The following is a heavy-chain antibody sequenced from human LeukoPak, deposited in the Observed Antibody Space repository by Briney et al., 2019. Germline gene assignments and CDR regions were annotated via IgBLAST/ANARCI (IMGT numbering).Heavy chain of an antibody. V-gene: IGHV1-2*02. D-gene: IGHD1-26*01. Sequence: ASVKVSCKASGYTFTGYYMHWVRQAPGQGLEWMGWINPNSGGTNYAQKFQGRVTMTRDTSISTAYMELSRLRSDDTAVYYCARAFYSGSPYDAFDIWGQGTMVTASS. J-gene: IGHJ3*02. CDR1: GYTFTGYY. CDR3: ARAFYSGSPYDAFDI. CDR2: INPNSGGT.